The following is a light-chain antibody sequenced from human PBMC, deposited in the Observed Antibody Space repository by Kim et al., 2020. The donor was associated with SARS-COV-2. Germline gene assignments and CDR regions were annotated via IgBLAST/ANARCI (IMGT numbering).Light chain of an antibody. J-gene: IGLJ2*01. V-gene: IGLV3-1*01. CDR2: QDS. CDR1: KLGDEY. CDR3: QAWDSSTVV. Sequence: SVSPGQTARITCSGDKLGDEYACWYQQKPGQAPVLVIYQDSKRPSGIPVRFSGSSSGNTATLTICGTQAMDEADYYCQAWDSSTVVFGGGTQLTVL.